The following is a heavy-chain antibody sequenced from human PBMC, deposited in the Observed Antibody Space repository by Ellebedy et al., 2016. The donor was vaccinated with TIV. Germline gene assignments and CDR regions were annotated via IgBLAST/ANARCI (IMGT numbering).Heavy chain of an antibody. J-gene: IGHJ6*02. D-gene: IGHD3-22*01. V-gene: IGHV4-61*01. CDR2: IYYSGST. Sequence: SETLSLXCTVSGGSVSSGSYYWSWIRQPPGKGLEWIGYIYYSGSTNYNPSLKSRVTISVDTSKNQFSLKLSSVTAADTAVYYCARDRYYYDSSGYYYYGMDVWGQGTTVTVSS. CDR1: GGSVSSGSYY. CDR3: ARDRYYYDSSGYYYYGMDV.